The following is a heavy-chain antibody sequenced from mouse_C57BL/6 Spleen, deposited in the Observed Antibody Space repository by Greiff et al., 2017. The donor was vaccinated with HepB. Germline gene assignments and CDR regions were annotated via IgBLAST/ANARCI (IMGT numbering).Heavy chain of an antibody. CDR1: GYTFTSYW. CDR3: AVQLRLNYAMDY. D-gene: IGHD3-2*02. Sequence: QVQLQQSGAELVKPGASVKLSCKASGYTFTSYWMHWVKQRPGQGLEWIGMIHPNSGSTNYNEKFKSKATLTVDKSSSTAYMQLSSLTSEDSAVYYCAVQLRLNYAMDYWGQGTSVTVSS. CDR2: IHPNSGST. J-gene: IGHJ4*01. V-gene: IGHV1-64*01.